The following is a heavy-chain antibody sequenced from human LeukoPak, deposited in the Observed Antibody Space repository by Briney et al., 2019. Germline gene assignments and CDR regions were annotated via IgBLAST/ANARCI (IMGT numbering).Heavy chain of an antibody. V-gene: IGHV4-59*01. CDR1: GGSISSYY. J-gene: IGHJ6*03. CDR3: ASDYYDFWSGSPRGYYYMDV. CDR2: IYYSGST. Sequence: PSETLSLTCTASGGSISSYYWSWIRQPPGKGLEWIGNIYYSGSTNYNPSLKSRVTISVDTSKNQFSLKLSSVTAADTAVYYCASDYYDFWSGSPRGYYYMDVWGKETTVTVSS. D-gene: IGHD3-3*01.